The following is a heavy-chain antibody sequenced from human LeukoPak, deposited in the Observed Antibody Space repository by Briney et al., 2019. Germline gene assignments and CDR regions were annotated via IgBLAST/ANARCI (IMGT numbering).Heavy chain of an antibody. CDR2: IKQDGSEK. CDR1: GFTFSSYW. D-gene: IGHD2-2*02. Sequence: GGSLRLSCAASGFTFSSYWMSWVRQAPGKGLEWVANIKQDGSEKYYVDSVKGRFTISRDNAKNSLYLQMNSLRAEDTAVYYCARDDVGYCSSTSCYTGAFDIWGQGTMVTVSS. CDR3: ARDDVGYCSSTSCYTGAFDI. V-gene: IGHV3-7*01. J-gene: IGHJ3*02.